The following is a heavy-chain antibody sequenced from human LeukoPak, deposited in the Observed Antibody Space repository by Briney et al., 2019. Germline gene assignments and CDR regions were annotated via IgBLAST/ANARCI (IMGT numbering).Heavy chain of an antibody. Sequence: SETLSLTCTVSGDSISGYYWNWIRQPPGKGLEWIGYIDDSGSTNYNPSLKSRVTISVDTSKNQFSLRLTSVTAADTAVYYCARSSRLGQLSLGYWGQGTLVTVSS. CDR2: IDDSGST. CDR3: ARSSRLGQLSLGY. D-gene: IGHD3-16*02. V-gene: IGHV4-59*12. CDR1: GDSISGYY. J-gene: IGHJ4*02.